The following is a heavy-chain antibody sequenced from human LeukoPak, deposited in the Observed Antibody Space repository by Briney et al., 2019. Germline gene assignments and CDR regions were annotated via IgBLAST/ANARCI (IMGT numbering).Heavy chain of an antibody. D-gene: IGHD1-26*01. J-gene: IGHJ4*02. V-gene: IGHV3-74*01. Sequence: PGESLRLSCAASGFTLSSYWMHWVRQAPGKGLVWVSRIESDGSSTSYADSVKGRFTISRDNAKNTLYLQMNSLRGEDTALYYCARDRSEDRFDYWGQGTLVTVSS. CDR2: IESDGSST. CDR1: GFTLSSYW. CDR3: ARDRSEDRFDY.